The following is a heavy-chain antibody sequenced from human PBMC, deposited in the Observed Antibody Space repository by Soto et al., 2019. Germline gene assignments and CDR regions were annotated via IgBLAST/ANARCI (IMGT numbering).Heavy chain of an antibody. D-gene: IGHD3-10*01. CDR2: IYYSGST. CDR1: GGSISSYY. CDR3: ARGDPLLWFGAKAYYGMDV. J-gene: IGHJ6*02. V-gene: IGHV4-59*12. Sequence: QVQLQESGPGLVKPSETLSLTCTVSGGSISSYYWSWIRQPPGKGLEWIGYIYYSGSTNYNPSLTSRVTGCVDTSKDQFSLTRSSVTDADTDVYYCARGDPLLWFGAKAYYGMDVWGQGTTVTVSS.